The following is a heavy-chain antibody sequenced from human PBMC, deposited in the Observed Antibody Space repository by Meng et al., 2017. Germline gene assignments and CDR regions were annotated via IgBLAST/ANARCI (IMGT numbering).Heavy chain of an antibody. CDR1: GERVSRNSSA. V-gene: IGHV6-1*02. J-gene: IGHJ4*02. D-gene: IGHD1-26*01. CDR2: AYYRSKWYH. CDR3: ARGSYSFDS. Sequence: HLKQSGPGWVTPSQTLSLLLSISGERVSRNSSAWNWIRQSPSRGLEWLGRAYYRSKWYHDYAESVKSRISIDPDTSKNQFSLQLRSVTPEDSAVYYCARGSYSFDSWGQRTLVTVSS.